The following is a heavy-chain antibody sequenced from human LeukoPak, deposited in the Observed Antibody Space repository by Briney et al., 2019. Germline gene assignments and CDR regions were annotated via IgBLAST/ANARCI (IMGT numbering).Heavy chain of an antibody. J-gene: IGHJ4*02. V-gene: IGHV4-61*01. CDR1: GGSISSSSYY. CDR3: ARGSSGWGY. D-gene: IGHD6-19*01. Sequence: SETLSLTCTVSGGSISSSSYYWSWIRQPPGKGLEWIGYIYYSGSTNYNPSLKSRVTISVDTSKNQFSLKLSSVTAADTAVYYCARGSSGWGYWGQGTLVTVSS. CDR2: IYYSGST.